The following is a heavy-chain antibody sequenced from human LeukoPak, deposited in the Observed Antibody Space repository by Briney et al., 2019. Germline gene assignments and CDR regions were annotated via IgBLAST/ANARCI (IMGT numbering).Heavy chain of an antibody. CDR2: IRYDGSNK. J-gene: IGHJ6*03. CDR1: GFTFSSHG. V-gene: IGHV3-30*02. Sequence: QPGGSLRLSCAASGFTFSSHGMNWLRQAPGKGLEGVAFIRYDGSNKYYADSGKGRFTISRDNSKNTLYLQMNSLRAEDTAVYYCARAVKGYYDPYYFYYMDVWGKGTTVTISS. CDR3: ARAVKGYYDPYYFYYMDV. D-gene: IGHD3-22*01.